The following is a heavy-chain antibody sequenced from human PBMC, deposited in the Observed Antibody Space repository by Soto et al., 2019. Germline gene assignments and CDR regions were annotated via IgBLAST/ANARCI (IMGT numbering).Heavy chain of an antibody. CDR2: IYHSGST. V-gene: IGHV4-30-2*01. Sequence: SETLSLTCAVSGGSISSGGYSWSWIRQPPGKGLEWIGYIYHSGSTNYNPSLKSRVTISVDTSKNQFSLKLSSVTAADTAVYYCARLYPPLRGSSWLDYWGQGTLVTVPQ. D-gene: IGHD6-13*01. CDR3: ARLYPPLRGSSWLDY. J-gene: IGHJ4*02. CDR1: GGSISSGGYS.